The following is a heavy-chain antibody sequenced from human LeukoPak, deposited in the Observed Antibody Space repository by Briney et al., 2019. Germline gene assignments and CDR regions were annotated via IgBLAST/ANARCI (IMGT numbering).Heavy chain of an antibody. CDR3: AKDSHGYSSGWSIYYYYYYMDV. J-gene: IGHJ6*03. Sequence: GASVKVSCKASGYTFTSYDINWVRQATGQGLEWMGWMNPNSGNTGYAQKFEGRVTITRNTSISTAYMELSSLRSEDTAVYYCAKDSHGYSSGWSIYYYYYYMDVWGKGTTVTISS. D-gene: IGHD6-19*01. V-gene: IGHV1-8*03. CDR1: GYTFTSYD. CDR2: MNPNSGNT.